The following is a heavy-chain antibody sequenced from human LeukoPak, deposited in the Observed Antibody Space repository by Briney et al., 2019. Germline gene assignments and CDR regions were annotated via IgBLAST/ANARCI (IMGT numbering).Heavy chain of an antibody. CDR2: LYHSGAA. D-gene: IGHD1-14*01. CDR1: GDSISNYY. CDR3: ARLGKTYYMDV. Sequence: SETLSLTCTVSGDSISNYYWTWIRQTPGKGLEWIGNLYHSGAADYNPSLKTRVTASVDTSKDQFSLSLRSSTAADTAVYFCARLGKTYYMDVWGTGTTVTVSS. V-gene: IGHV4-59*08. J-gene: IGHJ6*03.